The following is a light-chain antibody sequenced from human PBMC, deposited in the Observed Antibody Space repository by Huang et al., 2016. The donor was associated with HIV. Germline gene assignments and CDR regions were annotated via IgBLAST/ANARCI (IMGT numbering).Light chain of an antibody. Sequence: EIVLTQSPGTLSLSPGARATLSCRASQSVTTSYLAWDQQKPGQAPRRLIYGASSRATGIPYRFSGSGSGTDFTLTISRLEPEDFAVYYCQQYGSSPWTFGQGTKLEIK. CDR2: GAS. J-gene: IGKJ2*02. CDR3: QQYGSSPWT. CDR1: QSVTTSY. V-gene: IGKV3-20*01.